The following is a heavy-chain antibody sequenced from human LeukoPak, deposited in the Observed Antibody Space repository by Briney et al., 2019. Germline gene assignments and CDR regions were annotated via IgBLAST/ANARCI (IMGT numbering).Heavy chain of an antibody. D-gene: IGHD4-23*01. J-gene: IGHJ4*02. V-gene: IGHV3-23*01. CDR2: ISGSGGST. Sequence: PGGSLRLSCAASGFTFTSYAMNWVRQAPGKGLEWVSAISGSGGSTYYADSVKGRFTISRDNSKNTVYLQMNSLRAEDTAVYYCAKRSDYGDNWNYFDYWGQGTLVTVSS. CDR1: GFTFTSYA. CDR3: AKRSDYGDNWNYFDY.